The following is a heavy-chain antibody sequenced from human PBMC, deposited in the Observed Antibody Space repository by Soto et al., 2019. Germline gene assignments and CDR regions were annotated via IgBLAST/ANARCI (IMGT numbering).Heavy chain of an antibody. CDR2: INAANGNT. D-gene: IGHD3-10*01. Sequence: ASVKVSCKASGYTLSTYAFHLVPPAPGQRLEWMGWINAANGNTKYSQKFQGRVTITRDTSASTAYVELSSPRSEDTAVYYCARPMNYFGSAPLMDVWGQGTTVTVSS. J-gene: IGHJ6*02. V-gene: IGHV1-3*01. CDR1: GYTLSTYA. CDR3: ARPMNYFGSAPLMDV.